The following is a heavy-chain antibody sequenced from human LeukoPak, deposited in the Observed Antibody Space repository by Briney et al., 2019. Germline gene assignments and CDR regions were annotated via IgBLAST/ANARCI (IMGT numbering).Heavy chain of an antibody. J-gene: IGHJ4*02. V-gene: IGHV3-30*04. CDR2: ISSDGGNI. CDR3: ARDRGPTIAVPYYFDF. Sequence: GGSLRLSCAASGFSFSSFAFHWVRQAPGKGLEGVAVISSDGGNIYYADSVTGRTLISRDNSKNTLYLLFYSLKPEDTAVYYCARDRGPTIAVPYYFDFWGQGTLVAVSS. D-gene: IGHD6-19*01. CDR1: GFSFSSFA.